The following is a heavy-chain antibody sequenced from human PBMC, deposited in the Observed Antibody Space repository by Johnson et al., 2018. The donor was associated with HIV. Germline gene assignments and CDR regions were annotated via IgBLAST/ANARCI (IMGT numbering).Heavy chain of an antibody. CDR3: ANPRAFDI. J-gene: IGHJ3*02. Sequence: PGGSLKLSCAASGFTFSGSAMNCVRQAPGNGLELVGQVNPNGGSTYLIDSGKDRFNISRNNAKNTRYLQMNSLRPEDTAVYYCANPRAFDIWGQGTIVTVSS. D-gene: IGHD1-14*01. CDR1: GFTFSGSA. V-gene: IGHV3-25*04. CDR2: VNPNGGST.